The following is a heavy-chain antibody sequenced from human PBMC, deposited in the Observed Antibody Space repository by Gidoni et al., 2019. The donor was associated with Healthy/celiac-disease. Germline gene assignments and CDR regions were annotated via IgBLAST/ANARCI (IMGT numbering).Heavy chain of an antibody. D-gene: IGHD3-22*01. CDR2: ISYDGSNK. V-gene: IGHV3-30*01. CDR1: GFTFSSYA. CDR3: ARDHSSGYYYVSIVDY. Sequence: QVQLVESGGGVVKPGRSLRLSCAASGFTFSSYAMHWVRQAPGKGLEWVAVISYDGSNKYYADSVKGRFTISRDNSKNTLYLQMNSLRAEDTAVYYCARDHSSGYYYVSIVDYWGQGTLVTVSS. J-gene: IGHJ4*02.